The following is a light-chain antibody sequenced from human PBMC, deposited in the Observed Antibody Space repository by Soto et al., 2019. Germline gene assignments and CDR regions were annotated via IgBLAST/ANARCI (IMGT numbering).Light chain of an antibody. Sequence: DIQMTQSPSTLSASVGDRVTITCRASQSISSWLAWYQQKPGKAPNRLIYKPSSLESGVPSRFSGSGSGKEFTLTISSLQPDDFATYYCQQDNSYPLTFGGGTKVEIK. CDR3: QQDNSYPLT. CDR2: KPS. V-gene: IGKV1-5*03. J-gene: IGKJ4*01. CDR1: QSISSW.